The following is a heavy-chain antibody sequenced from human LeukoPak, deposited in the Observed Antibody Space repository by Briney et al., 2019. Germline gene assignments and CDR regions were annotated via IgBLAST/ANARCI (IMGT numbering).Heavy chain of an antibody. J-gene: IGHJ4*02. CDR1: GGSFSGFY. CDR2: INHSGST. CDR3: AREDCIGGTCYYFDY. D-gene: IGHD2-15*01. Sequence: SETLSLTCAVYGGSFSGFYWSWIRQPPGKGLEWIAEINHSGSTNYNPSLKSRVTISVDTSKNQFSLKLSSVTAADTAVYYCAREDCIGGTCYYFDYWGQGTLVTVSS. V-gene: IGHV4-34*01.